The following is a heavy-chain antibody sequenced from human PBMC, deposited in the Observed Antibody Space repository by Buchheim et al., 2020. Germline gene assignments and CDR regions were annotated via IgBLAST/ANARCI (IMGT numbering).Heavy chain of an antibody. D-gene: IGHD3-16*02. Sequence: QVQLVQSGAEVKKPGASVKVSCKASGYTFTSYAMHWVRQAPGQRLEWMGWINAGNGNTKYSQKFQGRVTITRDTSASTAYMELNSLRSEDTAVYYCARGTMITFGGVIAPIAYGMDVWGQGTT. CDR1: GYTFTSYA. CDR2: INAGNGNT. CDR3: ARGTMITFGGVIAPIAYGMDV. V-gene: IGHV1-3*01. J-gene: IGHJ6*02.